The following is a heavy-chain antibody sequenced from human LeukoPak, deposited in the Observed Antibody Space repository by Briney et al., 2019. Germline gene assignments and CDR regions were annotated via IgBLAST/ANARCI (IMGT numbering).Heavy chain of an antibody. CDR2: LSGSGNNT. V-gene: IGHV3-23*01. Sequence: GGSLRLSCAASGFTFSSYAMRWVRQAPGKGLEWVSALSGSGNNTYYADSVKGRFTISRDNAKNSLYLQMNSLRAEDTAVYYCARKVWGFWAFDIWGQGTMVTVSS. CDR1: GFTFSSYA. CDR3: ARKVWGFWAFDI. J-gene: IGHJ3*02. D-gene: IGHD3-16*01.